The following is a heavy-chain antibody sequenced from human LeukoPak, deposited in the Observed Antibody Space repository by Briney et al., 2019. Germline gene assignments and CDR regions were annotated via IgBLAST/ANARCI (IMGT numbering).Heavy chain of an antibody. CDR3: ARYSYGPFFRR. V-gene: IGHV4-38-2*02. D-gene: IGHD5-18*01. CDR1: GYSISNDYY. CDR2: NYHSGAT. J-gene: IGHJ1*01. Sequence: PSETLPLTCTVSGYSISNDYYWGWIPQPPGKGLEWLGSNYHSGATHYHPSLKSRVTISVDTSKKQFALEVSSVTAADTAVYYCARYSYGPFFRRWGQGTRVSVFS.